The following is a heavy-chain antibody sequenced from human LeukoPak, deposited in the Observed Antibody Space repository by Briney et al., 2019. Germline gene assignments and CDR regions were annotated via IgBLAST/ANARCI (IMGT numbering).Heavy chain of an antibody. D-gene: IGHD2-2*02. J-gene: IGHJ6*03. Sequence: LETLSLTCTVSGGSISSYYWSWIRQPPGKGLEWIGYIYYSGSTNYNPSLKSRVTISVDTSKNQFSLKLSSVTAADTAVYYCARGRDIVVVPAAIPPYYYYMDVWGKGTTVTVSS. CDR3: ARGRDIVVVPAAIPPYYYYMDV. CDR2: IYYSGST. V-gene: IGHV4-59*01. CDR1: GGSISSYY.